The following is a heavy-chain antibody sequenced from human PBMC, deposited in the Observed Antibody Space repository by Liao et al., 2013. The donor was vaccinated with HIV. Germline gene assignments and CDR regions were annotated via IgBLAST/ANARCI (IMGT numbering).Heavy chain of an antibody. CDR1: GGSISSSSYY. J-gene: IGHJ4*02. CDR3: ARGSLGFHALFSWFDY. CDR2: IYYIGST. V-gene: IGHV4-39*07. Sequence: QLQLQESGPGLVKPSETLSLTCTVSGGSISSSSYYWGWIRQPPGKGLEWIGSIYYIGSTYYNPSLKSRVTISVDTSKNQFSLKLSSVTAADTAVYYCARGSLGFHALFSWFDYWGQGTLVTVSS. D-gene: IGHD2/OR15-2a*01.